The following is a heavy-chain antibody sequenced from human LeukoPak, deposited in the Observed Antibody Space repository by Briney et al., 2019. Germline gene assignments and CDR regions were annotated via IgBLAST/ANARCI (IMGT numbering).Heavy chain of an antibody. CDR2: ISSSSSYI. D-gene: IGHD1-1*01. J-gene: IGHJ4*02. CDR1: GFTFSSYW. CDR3: ARDPSKRQSGYDLFDY. Sequence: GGSLRLSCAASGFTFSSYWMTWVRQAPGKGLEWVSSISSSSSYIYYADSVKGRFTISRDNAKNSLYLQMNSLRAEDTAVYYCARDPSKRQSGYDLFDYWGQGTLVTVSS. V-gene: IGHV3-21*01.